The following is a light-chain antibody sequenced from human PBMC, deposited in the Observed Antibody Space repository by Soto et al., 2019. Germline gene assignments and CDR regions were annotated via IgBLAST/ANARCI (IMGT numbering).Light chain of an antibody. CDR2: LGS. V-gene: IGKV2-28*01. Sequence: DIVMTQSPLSLPVTPGEPASISCRSSQSLLHSNGYNYLDWYLQKPGQSPQLLISLGSNRASGVPDRVSGSGSGTDFTLKISRVEAEDVGVYYCMQALQTRYTFGQGTKLEIK. J-gene: IGKJ2*01. CDR1: QSLLHSNGYNY. CDR3: MQALQTRYT.